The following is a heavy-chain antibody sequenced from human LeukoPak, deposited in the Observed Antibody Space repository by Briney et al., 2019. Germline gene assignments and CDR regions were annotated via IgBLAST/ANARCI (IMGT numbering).Heavy chain of an antibody. CDR2: LNPSGGST. J-gene: IGHJ4*02. D-gene: IGHD5-18*01. Sequence: SLKVYCKAYGYTFTSYYMHWMRQAPGQWLEWLGILNPSGGSTSYAQKFQGRDTMTRDTHTSTVYMERSNMRSEGTGVYYRARHRNTAMVTLGGTFDYWGQGTLVTVSS. V-gene: IGHV1-46*01. CDR1: GYTFTSYY. CDR3: ARHRNTAMVTLGGTFDY.